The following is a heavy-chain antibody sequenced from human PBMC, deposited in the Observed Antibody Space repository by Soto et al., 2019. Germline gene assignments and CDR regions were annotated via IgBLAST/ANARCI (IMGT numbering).Heavy chain of an antibody. D-gene: IGHD1-26*01. CDR3: AKALSGSIRYFDY. V-gene: IGHV3-23*01. J-gene: IGHJ4*02. CDR1: GFTFSSYA. CDR2: ISGSGVTT. Sequence: EVQLLESGGGLVQPGGSPRLSCAASGFTFSSYAMSWVRQAPGKGLEWVSLISGSGVTTYYADSVKGRFTISRDNSKNTLYLQMNSLRAEDTAVYYCAKALSGSIRYFDYWGQGTLVTVSS.